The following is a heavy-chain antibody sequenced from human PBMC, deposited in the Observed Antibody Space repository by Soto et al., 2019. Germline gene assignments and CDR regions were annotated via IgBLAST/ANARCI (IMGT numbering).Heavy chain of an antibody. V-gene: IGHV1-3*01. D-gene: IGHD2-15*01. CDR2: INAGNGNT. CDR1: GYTFTSYA. J-gene: IGHJ3*02. Sequence: ASVKVSCKASGYTFTSYAMHWVRQAPGQRLEWMGWINAGNGNTKYSQKFQGRVTITRDTSASTAYMELSSLRSEDTAVYYCARDWGYCSGGSCYSGAFDIWGQGTMVTVSS. CDR3: ARDWGYCSGGSCYSGAFDI.